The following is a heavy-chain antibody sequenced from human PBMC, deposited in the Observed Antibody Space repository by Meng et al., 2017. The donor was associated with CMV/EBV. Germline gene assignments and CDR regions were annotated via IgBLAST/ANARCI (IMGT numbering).Heavy chain of an antibody. V-gene: IGHV3-66*02. Sequence: SLRLTCTDSGFHCNTYAMNWVRQAPGRGLEWVSVIYTAGDTYYADSVKGRFTISRDNSKNTVYLQMNSLRAEDTAVYYCARGGSFDRWGQGTLVTVSS. CDR2: IYTAGDT. CDR1: GFHCNTYA. D-gene: IGHD3-10*01. CDR3: ARGGSFDR. J-gene: IGHJ5*02.